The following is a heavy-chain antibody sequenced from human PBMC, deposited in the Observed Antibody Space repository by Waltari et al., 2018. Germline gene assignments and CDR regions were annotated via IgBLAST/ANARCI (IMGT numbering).Heavy chain of an antibody. CDR2: IIPIFGTA. Sequence: QVQLVQSGAEVKKPGSSVKVSCKASGGTFSSYAISWVRQDPGQGLEWMGGIIPIFGTANYAQKFQGRVTITADESTSTAYMELSSLRSEDTAVYYCATSGLPMITFGGVIVDNWFDPWGQGTLVTVSS. D-gene: IGHD3-16*02. CDR1: GGTFSSYA. V-gene: IGHV1-69*13. J-gene: IGHJ5*02. CDR3: ATSGLPMITFGGVIVDNWFDP.